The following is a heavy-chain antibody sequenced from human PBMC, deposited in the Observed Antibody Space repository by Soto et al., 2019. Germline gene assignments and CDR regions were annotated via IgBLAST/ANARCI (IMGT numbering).Heavy chain of an antibody. CDR2: IIPIFGTA. V-gene: IGHV1-69*01. Sequence: QVQLVQSGAEVKKPGASVKVSCKASGVTFSSYAISWVRQAPGQGLEWMGGIIPIFGTANYAKKFQGRVTVTADESTRTTYMELRRMRSEDTAAYYGATPYSGIGGGFDPWGQGTLVTVSS. D-gene: IGHD1-26*01. J-gene: IGHJ5*02. CDR1: GVTFSSYA. CDR3: ATPYSGIGGGFDP.